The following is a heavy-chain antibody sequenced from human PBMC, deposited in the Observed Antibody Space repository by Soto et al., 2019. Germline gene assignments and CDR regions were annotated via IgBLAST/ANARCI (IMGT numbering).Heavy chain of an antibody. Sequence: QVQLVESGGGVVQPGRSLRLSCAASGFTFSSYGMHWVRQAPGKGLEWVAVISYDGSNKYYADSVKGRFTISRDNSKNTLYLQMNSLRAEDTAVYYCAKVLSTGDYGGKEPSDYWGQGTLVTVSS. CDR1: GFTFSSYG. V-gene: IGHV3-30*18. CDR2: ISYDGSNK. D-gene: IGHD4-17*01. J-gene: IGHJ4*02. CDR3: AKVLSTGDYGGKEPSDY.